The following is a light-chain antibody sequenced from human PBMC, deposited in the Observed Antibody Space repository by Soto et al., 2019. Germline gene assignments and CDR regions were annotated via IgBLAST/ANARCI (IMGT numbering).Light chain of an antibody. V-gene: IGLV4-69*01. Sequence: QPVLTQSPSASASLGASVKLTCTLSSGHSSYAIAWHQQQPEKGPRYLMKLNSDGSHSKGDGIPDRCSGSSSWAERYLTISRLQSEDESYYYCQTWGTGSHYVFGTGTKVTVL. J-gene: IGLJ1*01. CDR1: SGHSSYA. CDR3: QTWGTGSHYV. CDR2: LNSDGSH.